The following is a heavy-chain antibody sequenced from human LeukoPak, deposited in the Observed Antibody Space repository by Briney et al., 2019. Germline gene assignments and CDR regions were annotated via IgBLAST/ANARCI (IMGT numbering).Heavy chain of an antibody. CDR3: QSRFLEWLLDY. J-gene: IGHJ4*02. CDR2: IYHTGSN. D-gene: IGHD3-3*01. V-gene: IGHV4-61*08. CDR1: GGSVSSADYY. Sequence: SETLSLTCTVSGGSVSSADYYWTWIRHPPGKALEWIGYIYHTGSNNYKYSLKSRVTISLDTSKNQFSLKLSSVTAADTAVYYCQSRFLEWLLDYWGQGTLVTVSS.